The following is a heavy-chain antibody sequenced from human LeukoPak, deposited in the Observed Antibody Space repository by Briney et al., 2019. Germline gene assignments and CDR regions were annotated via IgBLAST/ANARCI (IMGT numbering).Heavy chain of an antibody. D-gene: IGHD3-22*01. Sequence: PGGSLRLSCAASGFTFSSYAMSWVRQAPGNGLEWVSAISGSGGSTYYADSVKGRFTISRDNSKNTLYLQMNSLRAEDTAVYYCAKAPTYYYDSSGYYYVRYWGQGTLVTVSS. J-gene: IGHJ4*02. CDR1: GFTFSSYA. CDR3: AKAPTYYYDSSGYYYVRY. CDR2: ISGSGGST. V-gene: IGHV3-23*01.